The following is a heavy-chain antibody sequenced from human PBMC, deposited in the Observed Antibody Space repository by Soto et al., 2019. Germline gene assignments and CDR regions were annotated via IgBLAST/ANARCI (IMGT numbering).Heavy chain of an antibody. CDR1: GFTFSSYA. D-gene: IGHD2-15*01. CDR2: ISYDGSNK. CDR3: ARDRGGCSGGSCGNYYYYYGMDV. Sequence: GGSLRLSCAASGFTFSSYAMHWVRQAPGKGLEWVAVISYDGSNKYYADSVKGRFTISRDNSKNTLYLQMNSLRAEDTAVYYCARDRGGCSGGSCGNYYYYYGMDVWGQGTTVTVSS. J-gene: IGHJ6*02. V-gene: IGHV3-30-3*01.